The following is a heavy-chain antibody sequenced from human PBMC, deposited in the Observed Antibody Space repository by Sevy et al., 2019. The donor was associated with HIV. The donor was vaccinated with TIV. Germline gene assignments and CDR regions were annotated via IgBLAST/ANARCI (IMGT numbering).Heavy chain of an antibody. J-gene: IGHJ4*02. CDR3: ARGITMIVDPFDS. CDR1: GFTFSSYN. D-gene: IGHD3-22*01. V-gene: IGHV3-48*01. CDR2: ITGRSSTI. Sequence: GGSLRLSCAASGFTFSSYNMNWVRQAPGKGLEWVSYITGRSSTIYYADSVKGRLTNSRDNAKNSLYLQMNSLRAEDTAVYYCARGITMIVDPFDSWGQGTLVTVSS.